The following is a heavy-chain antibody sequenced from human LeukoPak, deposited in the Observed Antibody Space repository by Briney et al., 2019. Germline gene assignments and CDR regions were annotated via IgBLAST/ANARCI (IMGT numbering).Heavy chain of an antibody. D-gene: IGHD1-26*01. J-gene: IGHJ4*02. CDR2: ITGSGGRT. CDR1: RFTFRSYE. V-gene: IGHV3-23*01. Sequence: GGSLRLSCAASRFTFRSYEMNWVRQAPGKGLEWVSAITGSGGRTYYADSVKGRFTISRDNSKNTLYLQMNSLRAEDTAIYYCAKEYTGTFSPFPSYFDNWGQGTLVTVSS. CDR3: AKEYTGTFSPFPSYFDN.